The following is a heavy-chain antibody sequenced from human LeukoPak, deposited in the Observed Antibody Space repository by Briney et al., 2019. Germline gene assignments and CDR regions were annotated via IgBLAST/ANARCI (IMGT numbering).Heavy chain of an antibody. CDR3: ARLSYYDFWGGYYMGFDY. Sequence: SETLSLTCTVSGGSISSSSYYWGWIRQPPGQGLEWIGSMYYSGSTYYNPSLKSRVTISVDTSNNQFSLKLSSVSAADTAVYYCARLSYYDFWGGYYMGFDYWGQGTLVTVSS. V-gene: IGHV4-39*01. D-gene: IGHD3-3*01. CDR2: MYYSGST. J-gene: IGHJ4*02. CDR1: GGSISSSSYY.